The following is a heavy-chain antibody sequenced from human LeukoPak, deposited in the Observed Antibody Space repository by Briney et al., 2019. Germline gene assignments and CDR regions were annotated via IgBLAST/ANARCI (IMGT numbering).Heavy chain of an antibody. V-gene: IGHV4-34*01. D-gene: IGHD3-16*02. CDR2: INHSGST. CDR3: ARFRDYVWGSYRYYNWFDP. J-gene: IGHJ5*02. Sequence: SETLSLTCAVYGGSFTDYYWSWIRQPPGKGLEWIGEINHSGSTNYNPSLKSRVTISVDTSKNQFSLKLSSVTAADTAVYYCARFRDYVWGSYRYYNWFDPWGQGTLVTVSS. CDR1: GGSFTDYY.